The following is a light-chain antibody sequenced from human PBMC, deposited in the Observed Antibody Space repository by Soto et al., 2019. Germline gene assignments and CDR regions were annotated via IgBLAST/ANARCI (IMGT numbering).Light chain of an antibody. CDR2: DAS. CDR3: QQCRNLVT. V-gene: IGKV3-11*01. CDR1: QSISDY. J-gene: IGKJ1*01. Sequence: EMVLTQSPATLSLSPGDRATLSCRASQSISDYLAWYQHKPGQAPRLLIYDASNRAPYIPARFSGSGSGTDFTFTITSPEHEQLPVYDCQQCRNLVTVRHGTKV.